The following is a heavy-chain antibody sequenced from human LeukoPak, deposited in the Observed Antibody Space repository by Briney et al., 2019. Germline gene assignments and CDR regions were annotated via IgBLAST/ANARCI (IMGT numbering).Heavy chain of an antibody. CDR1: GFTVSSNY. Sequence: GGSLRLSCAASGFTVSSNYMSWVRQAPGKGLEWVSVIYSGGSTYYADSVKGRFTIPRDDSKNTLYLQMNSLRAEDTAVYYCARESGSYYFDYWGQGTLVTVSS. CDR3: ARESGSYYFDY. CDR2: IYSGGST. J-gene: IGHJ4*02. D-gene: IGHD1-26*01. V-gene: IGHV3-53*01.